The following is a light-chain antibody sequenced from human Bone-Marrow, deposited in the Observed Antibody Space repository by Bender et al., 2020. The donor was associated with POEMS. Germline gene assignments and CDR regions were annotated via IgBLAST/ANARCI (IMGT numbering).Light chain of an antibody. CDR1: SSDVGGYNY. Sequence: QSAVTQPRSVSGSPGQSVTISCTGTSSDVGGYNYVSWFQQHPGKAPKLMIYDVTKRRSGVPERFSGSNSGNTAALTISGTQAMDEADYYCQAWDRSTVVFGGGTKLTVL. J-gene: IGLJ2*01. CDR2: DVT. V-gene: IGLV2-11*01. CDR3: QAWDRSTVV.